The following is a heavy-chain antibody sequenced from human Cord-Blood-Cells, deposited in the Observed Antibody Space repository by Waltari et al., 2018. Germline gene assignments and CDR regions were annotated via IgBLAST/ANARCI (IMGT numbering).Heavy chain of an antibody. J-gene: IGHJ2*01. CDR3: ARDLGIVVVPAANPNWYFDL. V-gene: IGHV4-4*07. CDR1: GGSISRYY. Sequence: QVQLQESGPGLVKPSETLSLTCPVPGGSISRYYWSWIRQPAGKGLEWIGRIYTSGSTNYNPSLKSRVTMSVDTSKNQFSLKLSSVTAADTAVYYCARDLGIVVVPAANPNWYFDLWGRGTLVTVSS. CDR2: IYTSGST. D-gene: IGHD2-2*01.